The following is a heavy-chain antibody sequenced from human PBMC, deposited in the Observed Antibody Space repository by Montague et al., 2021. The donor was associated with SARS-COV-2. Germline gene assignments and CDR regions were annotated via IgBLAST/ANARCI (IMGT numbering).Heavy chain of an antibody. V-gene: IGHV1-8*01. CDR1: GYPFTSYD. Sequence: LAKVSFKASGYPFTSYDINWVRQATGQGLEWMGWMNPNSGNTGYAQKFQGRVTMTRNTSISTAYMELSSLRSEDTAVYYCARGEVITIFGVVINYYGMDVWGQGTTVTVSS. CDR2: MNPNSGNT. D-gene: IGHD3-3*01. CDR3: ARGEVITIFGVVINYYGMDV. J-gene: IGHJ6*02.